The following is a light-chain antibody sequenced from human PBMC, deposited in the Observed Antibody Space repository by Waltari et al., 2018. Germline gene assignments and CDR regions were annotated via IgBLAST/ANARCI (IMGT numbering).Light chain of an antibody. CDR2: CDD. J-gene: IGLJ1*01. CDR3: ATWGDSLNGPYV. Sequence: QSVLTQPPSASGTPGQRVTISCSGSRSNIGSNTVNWYQQLPGTAPKLLIYCDDQRPSGVSDRFSGSKSGTSASLAISGLQSEDEADYYCATWGDSLNGPYVFGTGTRVTVL. V-gene: IGLV1-44*01. CDR1: RSNIGSNT.